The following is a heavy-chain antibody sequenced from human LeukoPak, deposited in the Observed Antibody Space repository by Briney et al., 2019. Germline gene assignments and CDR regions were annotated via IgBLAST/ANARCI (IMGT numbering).Heavy chain of an antibody. D-gene: IGHD3-22*01. J-gene: IGHJ4*02. V-gene: IGHV4-38-2*02. CDR3: ARVASSGYWHYFDY. CDR2: IYHSGST. CDR1: GYSINSGYY. Sequence: SETLSLTCTVSGYSINSGYYWGWIRQPPGKGLEWIGSIYHSGSTSYNPSRKIRVTISVDTSKNQISLKLSSVTAADTAVYYCARVASSGYWHYFDYWGQGALVTVSS.